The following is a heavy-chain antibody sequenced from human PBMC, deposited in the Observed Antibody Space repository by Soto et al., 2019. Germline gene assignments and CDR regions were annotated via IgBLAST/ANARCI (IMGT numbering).Heavy chain of an antibody. CDR2: IYYSGST. Sequence: SETLSLTCTVSGGSISSYYWSWIRQPPGKGLEWIGYIYYSGSTNYNPSLKSRVTISVDTSKNQSSLKLSSVTAADTAVYYCARMGAVADLGWFDPWGQGTLVTVSS. J-gene: IGHJ5*02. V-gene: IGHV4-59*12. D-gene: IGHD6-19*01. CDR1: GGSISSYY. CDR3: ARMGAVADLGWFDP.